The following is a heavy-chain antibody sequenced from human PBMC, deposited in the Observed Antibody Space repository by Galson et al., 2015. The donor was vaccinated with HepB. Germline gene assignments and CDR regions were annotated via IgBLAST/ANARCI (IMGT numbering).Heavy chain of an antibody. CDR1: EGTFSSYA. D-gene: IGHD2-2*01. V-gene: IGHV1-69*13. CDR3: ARGAEDIVVVPAAMDV. CDR2: IIPIFGTA. Sequence: SVKVSCKASEGTFSSYAISWVRQAPGQGLEWMGGIIPIFGTANYAQKFQGRVTITADESTSTAYMELSSLRSEDTAVYYCARGAEDIVVVPAAMDVWGQGTTVTVSS. J-gene: IGHJ6*02.